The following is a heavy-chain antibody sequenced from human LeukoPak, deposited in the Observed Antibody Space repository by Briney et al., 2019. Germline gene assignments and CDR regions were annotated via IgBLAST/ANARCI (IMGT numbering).Heavy chain of an antibody. J-gene: IGHJ4*02. CDR2: ISGSGDRT. V-gene: IGHV3-23*01. CDR1: GFTFRNYA. D-gene: IGHD2-15*01. Sequence: GGSLRLSCVASGFTFRNYAMNWVRQAPGKGLEWVSAISGSGDRTYYADSVKGRFTISRENFRNTLYLQMNSLRAEDTAIYYCTARPDLVAATSAAFDYWGQGTLVTVSS. CDR3: TARPDLVAATSAAFDY.